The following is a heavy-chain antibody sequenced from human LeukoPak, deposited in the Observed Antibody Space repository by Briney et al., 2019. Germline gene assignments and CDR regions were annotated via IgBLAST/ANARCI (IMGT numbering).Heavy chain of an antibody. CDR1: GFTFSSNW. Sequence: GGSLRLSCAASGFTFSSNWMHWIRQVPGVGLVWVARINPDGSDTSYADSVKGRFTIPRDNAKNTLYLQMNSLRVEDTALYYCTRDTFGARDYWGQGTLVTVSS. J-gene: IGHJ4*02. CDR2: INPDGSDT. CDR3: TRDTFGARDY. D-gene: IGHD3-10*01. V-gene: IGHV3-74*01.